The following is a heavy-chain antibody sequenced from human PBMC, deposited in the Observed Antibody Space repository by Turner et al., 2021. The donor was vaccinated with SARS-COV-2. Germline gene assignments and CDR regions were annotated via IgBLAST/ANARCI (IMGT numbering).Heavy chain of an antibody. V-gene: IGHV3-30-3*01. J-gene: IGHJ4*02. CDR1: GFTFSSYA. D-gene: IGHD3-16*01. CDR2: ISYDGSNK. CDR3: ARDGGGMLRT. Sequence: QVQLVESGGGVVQPGRSRRLACAASGFTFSSYAMHWVRQAPGKGLEWVALISYDGSNKYYADSVKGRFTISRDNSKSTLYLQMNSLRAEDTAVYYCARDGGGMLRTWGQGTLVTVSS.